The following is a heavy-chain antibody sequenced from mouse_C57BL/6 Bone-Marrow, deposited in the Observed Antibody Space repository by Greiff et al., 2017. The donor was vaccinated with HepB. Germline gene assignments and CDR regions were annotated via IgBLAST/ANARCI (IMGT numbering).Heavy chain of an antibody. J-gene: IGHJ1*03. CDR3: ATKKYYSNYYWYFDV. Sequence: EVKLVESGGGLVKPGGSLKLSCAASGFTFSDYGMHWVRQAPEKGLEWVAYISSGSSTIYYADTVNGRFTISRDNAKNTLFLQMTSLRSEDTAMYYCATKKYYSNYYWYFDVWGTGTTVTVSS. CDR2: ISSGSSTI. CDR1: GFTFSDYG. D-gene: IGHD2-5*01. V-gene: IGHV5-17*01.